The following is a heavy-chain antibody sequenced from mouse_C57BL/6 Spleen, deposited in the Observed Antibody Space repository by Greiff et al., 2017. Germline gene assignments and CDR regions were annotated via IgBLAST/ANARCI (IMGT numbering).Heavy chain of an antibody. V-gene: IGHV5-12*01. CDR3: ARHGADSSGYYFDY. Sequence: EVKLVESGGGLVQPGGSLKLSCAASGFTFSDYYMYWVRQTPEKRLEWVAYISNGGGSTYYPDTVKGRFTISRDNAKNTLYLQMSRLKSEDTAMYYCARHGADSSGYYFDYWGQGTTLTVSS. CDR2: ISNGGGST. CDR1: GFTFSDYY. J-gene: IGHJ2*01. D-gene: IGHD3-2*02.